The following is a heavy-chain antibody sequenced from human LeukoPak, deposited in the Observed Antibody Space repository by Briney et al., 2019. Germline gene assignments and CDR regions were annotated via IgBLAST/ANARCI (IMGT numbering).Heavy chain of an antibody. CDR1: GFTFSSYA. CDR3: ARDKLLAYGNWLDP. V-gene: IGHV3-30-3*01. Sequence: PGRSLRLSCAASGFTFSSYAMHWVRQAPDKGLEWVAGIAYDGSYKYYADSAMGRFTISRDNSKNTMYLQMNSLRAEDTAVYYCARDKLLAYGNWLDPWGQGTLVTVSS. CDR2: IAYDGSYK. J-gene: IGHJ5*02. D-gene: IGHD2-8*01.